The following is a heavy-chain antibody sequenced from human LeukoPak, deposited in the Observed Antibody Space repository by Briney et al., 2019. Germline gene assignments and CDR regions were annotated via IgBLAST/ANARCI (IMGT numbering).Heavy chain of an antibody. J-gene: IGHJ4*02. V-gene: IGHV4-39*01. D-gene: IGHD6-19*01. CDR2: IYYSGSA. CDR3: ARHASVDGNWPRPLDY. Sequence: SYTLSLTCTVSGGSISSSPYYWGWIRQPPGKGLEWIGNIYYSGSAYYNPSLKTRVTISVDTSKNQFSLKLTSVTAAHTAVYFCARHASVDGNWPRPLDYWGQGSLVTVSS. CDR1: GGSISSSPYY.